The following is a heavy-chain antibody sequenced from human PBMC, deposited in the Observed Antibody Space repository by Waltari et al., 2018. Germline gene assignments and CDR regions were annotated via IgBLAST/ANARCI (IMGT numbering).Heavy chain of an antibody. CDR2: ISGSGGST. CDR1: GLTFSRYA. V-gene: IGHV3-23*01. D-gene: IGHD1-26*01. J-gene: IGHJ4*02. CDR3: AKDIGLGGSLNY. Sequence: EVQLLEAGGGLVQPGGSLRLPCAASGLTFSRYAMRWVRQAPGKGLEWVSAISGSGGSTYYADSVKGRFTISRDNSKNTLYLQMNSLRAEDTAVYYCAKDIGLGGSLNYWGQGTLVTVSS.